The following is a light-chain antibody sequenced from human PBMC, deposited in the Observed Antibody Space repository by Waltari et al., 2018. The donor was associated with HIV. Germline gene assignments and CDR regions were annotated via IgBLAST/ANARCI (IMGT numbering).Light chain of an antibody. CDR3: QSSDTEYTYV. CDR2: KDS. CDR1: ASPKKY. J-gene: IGLJ1*01. V-gene: IGLV3-25*03. Sequence: SYELTQPPSVSVSLGQTARITCSGDASPKKYFYWYQQKPGQAPGLGMYKDSERPSGIPERFSGSTSGTTVTLTISGVQAADEADYYCQSSDTEYTYVFGAGTKVTVL.